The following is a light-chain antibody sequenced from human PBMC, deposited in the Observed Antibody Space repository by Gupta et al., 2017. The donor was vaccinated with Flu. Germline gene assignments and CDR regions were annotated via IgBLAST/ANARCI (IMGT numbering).Light chain of an antibody. J-gene: IGKJ3*01. V-gene: IGKV1-39*01. Sequence: CRASQSISSNLNWYQHKTGKAPNLLIFAASDLQSGVPSRFSGSGSGTDFTLTISSLQAEDFATYYCQQSYSTPFNFGPGTKVDI. CDR1: QSISSN. CDR3: QQSYSTPFN. CDR2: AAS.